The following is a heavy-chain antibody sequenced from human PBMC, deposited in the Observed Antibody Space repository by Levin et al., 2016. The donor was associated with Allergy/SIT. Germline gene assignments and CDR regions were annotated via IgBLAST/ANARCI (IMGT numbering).Heavy chain of an antibody. CDR3: AAQGVLFDY. CDR1: DASVASGDYY. J-gene: IGHJ4*02. CDR2: IYYGATT. V-gene: IGHV4-61*08. Sequence: SETLSLTCNVSDASVASGDYYWNWIRQSPGRGLEWIGHIYYGATTNYNSSLKSRVTISVDPSKNRVSLRLTSMTAADTAVYFCAAQGVLFDYWGQGSQVTVSS.